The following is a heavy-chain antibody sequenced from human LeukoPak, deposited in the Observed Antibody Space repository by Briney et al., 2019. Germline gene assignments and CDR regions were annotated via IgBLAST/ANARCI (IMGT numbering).Heavy chain of an antibody. CDR1: GFSFSDSY. CDR2: ISGSGSDI. Sequence: GGSLRLSRVVSGFSFSDSYMSWVRQAPERGLECISYISGSGSDINYADSVKGRFTISRDNAKNSVYLQMNSLRVEDTAIYYCARTARLYDYWGQGTQVTVSS. D-gene: IGHD4/OR15-4a*01. CDR3: ARTARLYDY. V-gene: IGHV3-11*01. J-gene: IGHJ4*02.